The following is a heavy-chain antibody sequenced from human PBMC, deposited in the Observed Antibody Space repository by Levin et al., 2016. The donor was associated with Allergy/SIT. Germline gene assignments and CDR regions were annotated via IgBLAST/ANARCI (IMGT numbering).Heavy chain of an antibody. CDR1: GFSLTNRGVA. D-gene: IGHD6-13*01. CDR2: IYWDDDQ. V-gene: IGHV2-5*02. CDR3: AHKRTAAPWSEVYFDY. Sequence: SGPTLVKPTQTLTLTCTFSGFSLTNRGVAVAWIRQPPGKALEWLALIYWDDDQRYRPSLESRLTITKDTSKNQVVLTMTNMDPVDTATYYCAHKRTAAPWSEVYFDYWGQGTLVTVSS. J-gene: IGHJ4*02.